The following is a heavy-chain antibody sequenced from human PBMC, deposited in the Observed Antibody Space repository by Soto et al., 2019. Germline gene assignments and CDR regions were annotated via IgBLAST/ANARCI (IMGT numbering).Heavy chain of an antibody. CDR2: INHSGST. Sequence: QVQLQQWGAGLLKPSETLSLTCAVYGGSFSGYYWSWIRQPPGKGLEWIGEINHSGSTNYNPSLKSRVTISVDTSKNQFSLKLSSVTATDTAAYYCARIGGSQNTAIDYWGQGTLVTVSS. CDR1: GGSFSGYY. D-gene: IGHD5-18*01. V-gene: IGHV4-34*01. J-gene: IGHJ4*02. CDR3: ARIGGSQNTAIDY.